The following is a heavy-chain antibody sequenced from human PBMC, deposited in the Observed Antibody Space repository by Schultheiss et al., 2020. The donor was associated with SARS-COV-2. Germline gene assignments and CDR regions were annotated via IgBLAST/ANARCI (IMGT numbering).Heavy chain of an antibody. V-gene: IGHV4-39*07. D-gene: IGHD4-17*01. CDR2: IYHSGST. J-gene: IGHJ6*02. Sequence: SETLSLTCTVSGGSISSGDYYWSWIRQPPGKGLEWIGSIYHSGSTYYNPSLKSRVTISVDTSKNQFSLKLSSVTAADTAVYYCARADYDYYYYGMDVWGQGTTVTVSS. CDR3: ARADYDYYYYGMDV. CDR1: GGSISSGDYY.